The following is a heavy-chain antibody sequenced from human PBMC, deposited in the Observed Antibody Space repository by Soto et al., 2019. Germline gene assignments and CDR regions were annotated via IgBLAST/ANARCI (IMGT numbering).Heavy chain of an antibody. Sequence: SETLSLTCTVSGSSINSSGYYWGWIRQPPGKGLEWIGSMFYGVSTYYNPSLKSRVTVSVDTSKNQFSLNLRSVTAADTAVYYCARLPSRHLVDYWGQGTRVTV. CDR2: MFYGVST. V-gene: IGHV4-39*01. J-gene: IGHJ4*02. D-gene: IGHD3-3*02. CDR3: ARLPSRHLVDY. CDR1: GSSINSSGYY.